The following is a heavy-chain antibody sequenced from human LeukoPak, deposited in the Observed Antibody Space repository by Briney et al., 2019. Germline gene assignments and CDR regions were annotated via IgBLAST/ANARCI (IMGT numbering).Heavy chain of an antibody. CDR2: INHSGSI. CDR1: GGSFSGYY. D-gene: IGHD4-17*01. J-gene: IGHJ4*02. V-gene: IGHV4-34*01. CDR3: ARPSLYGDYNY. Sequence: PSETLSLTCAVYGGSFSGYYWSWIRQPPGKGLEWIGEINHSGSINYNPSLKSRVTISVDTSKNQFSLKLSSVTAADTAVYYCARPSLYGDYNYWGQGTLVTVSS.